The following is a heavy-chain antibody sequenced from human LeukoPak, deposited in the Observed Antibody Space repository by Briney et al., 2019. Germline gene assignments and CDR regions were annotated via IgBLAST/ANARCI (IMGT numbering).Heavy chain of an antibody. D-gene: IGHD5-18*01. CDR1: GGSISSYY. CDR3: ASETAMANGGHAFDI. CDR2: IYYSGST. V-gene: IGHV4-59*06. J-gene: IGHJ3*02. Sequence: PSETLSLTCTVSGGSISSYYWSWIRQHPGKGLEWIGYIYYSGSTYYNPSLKSRVTISVDTSKNQFSLKLSSVTAADTAVYYCASETAMANGGHAFDIWGQGTMVTVSS.